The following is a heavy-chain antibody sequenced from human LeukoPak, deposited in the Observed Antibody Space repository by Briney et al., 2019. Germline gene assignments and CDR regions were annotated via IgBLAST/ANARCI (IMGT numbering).Heavy chain of an antibody. Sequence: GGSLRLSCAVSGFTFSGFWMSWSRQAPGKGREWVASINSDGSEGYYADVVKGRFTISRDNAKNSLYLQINSLRAEDTAVYYCARSSYSSLSSVWGQGTMVTVSS. D-gene: IGHD6-6*01. J-gene: IGHJ3*01. V-gene: IGHV3-7*03. CDR2: INSDGSEG. CDR3: ARSSYSSLSSV. CDR1: GFTFSGFW.